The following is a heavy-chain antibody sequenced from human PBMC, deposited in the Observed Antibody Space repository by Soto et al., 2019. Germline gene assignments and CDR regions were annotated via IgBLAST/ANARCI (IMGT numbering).Heavy chain of an antibody. Sequence: HPGGSLRLSCAASGFTFSSYAMSWVRQAPGKGLEWVSAISGSGGSTYYADSVKGRFTISRDNSKNTLYLQMNSLRAEDTAVYYCAKDQDNREYSSDWYDYWGQGTLVTVSS. CDR3: AKDQDNREYSSDWYDY. CDR1: GFTFSSYA. D-gene: IGHD6-19*01. CDR2: ISGSGGST. V-gene: IGHV3-23*01. J-gene: IGHJ4*02.